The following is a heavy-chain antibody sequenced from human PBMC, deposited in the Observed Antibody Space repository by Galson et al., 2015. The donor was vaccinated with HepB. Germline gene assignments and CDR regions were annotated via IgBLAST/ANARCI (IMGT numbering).Heavy chain of an antibody. V-gene: IGHV1-18*04. CDR2: ISAYNGNT. J-gene: IGHJ4*02. D-gene: IGHD3-16*01. CDR3: ARDRDVAPYAGY. Sequence: SVKVSCKASGYTFTSYGISWVRQAPGQGLEWMGWISAYNGNTNYAQKLQGRVTMTTDTSTSTAYTELRSLRSDDTAVYYCARDRDVAPYAGYWGQGTLVTVSS. CDR1: GYTFTSYG.